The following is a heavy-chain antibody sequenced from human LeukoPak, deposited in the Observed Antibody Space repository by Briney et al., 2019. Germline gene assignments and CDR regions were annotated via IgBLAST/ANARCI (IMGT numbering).Heavy chain of an antibody. V-gene: IGHV3-33*01. J-gene: IGHJ1*01. CDR2: IWYDGSNK. Sequence: PGGSLRLSCAASGFTFSSYGMHWVRQAPGKGLEWVAVIWYDGSNKYYADSVKGRFTISRDNSKNTLYLQMNSLRAEDTAVYYCARDRGSSGWYATFQHWGQGTLVTVSS. CDR3: ARDRGSSGWYATFQH. D-gene: IGHD6-19*01. CDR1: GFTFSSYG.